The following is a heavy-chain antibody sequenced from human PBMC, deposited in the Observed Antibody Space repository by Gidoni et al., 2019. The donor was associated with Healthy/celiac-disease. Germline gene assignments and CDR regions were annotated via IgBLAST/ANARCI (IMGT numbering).Heavy chain of an antibody. D-gene: IGHD3-22*01. CDR3: ARVAVVVITKVYYYGMDV. CDR2: IIPIFGTA. V-gene: IGHV1-69*01. CDR1: GATFSSYA. Sequence: QVQLVQSGAEVQKPGSSVKVSCKTSGATFSSYALSWVRQAPGQGLEWMGGIIPIFGTANYAQKFQGRVTITADESTSTAYMELSSLRSEDTAVYYCARVAVVVITKVYYYGMDVWGQGTTVTVSS. J-gene: IGHJ6*02.